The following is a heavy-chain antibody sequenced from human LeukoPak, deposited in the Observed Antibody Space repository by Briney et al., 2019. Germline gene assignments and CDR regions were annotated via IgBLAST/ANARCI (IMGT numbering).Heavy chain of an antibody. V-gene: IGHV3-30*18. J-gene: IGHJ4*02. Sequence: GRSLRLSCAASGVTFSSYGMHWVRQAPGKGLEWVAVISYDGSNKYYADPVKGRFTISRDNSKNTLYLQMNSLRVEDTAVYYCAKDVRALNNYGSGSSGFYWGQGTLVTVSS. D-gene: IGHD3-10*01. CDR3: AKDVRALNNYGSGSSGFY. CDR1: GVTFSSYG. CDR2: ISYDGSNK.